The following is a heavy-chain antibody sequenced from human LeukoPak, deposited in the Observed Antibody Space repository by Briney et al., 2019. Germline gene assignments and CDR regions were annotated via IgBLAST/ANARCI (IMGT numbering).Heavy chain of an antibody. D-gene: IGHD5-18*01. Sequence: GSLRLSCAASGFTFSSYEMNWVRQAPGEGLEWVSYISSSGSTIYYADSVKGRFTTSRDNAKNSLYLQMNSLRAEDTAVYYCARDLGGYSYGSHFDYWGQGTLVTVSS. CDR1: GFTFSSYE. CDR3: ARDLGGYSYGSHFDY. V-gene: IGHV3-48*03. CDR2: ISSSGSTI. J-gene: IGHJ4*02.